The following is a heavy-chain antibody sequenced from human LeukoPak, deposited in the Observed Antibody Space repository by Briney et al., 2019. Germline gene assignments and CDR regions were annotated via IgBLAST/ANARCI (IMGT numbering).Heavy chain of an antibody. CDR2: IYYSGST. J-gene: IGHJ4*02. CDR3: AREIMITFGGARSFDY. CDR1: GGSISSGGYY. Sequence: PSETLSLTCTVSGGSISSGGYYWSWIRQHPGKGLEWIGYIYYSGSTYYNPSLKSRVTISVDTSKNQFSLKLSSVTAADTAVYYCAREIMITFGGARSFDYWGQGTLVTVSS. V-gene: IGHV4-31*03. D-gene: IGHD3-16*01.